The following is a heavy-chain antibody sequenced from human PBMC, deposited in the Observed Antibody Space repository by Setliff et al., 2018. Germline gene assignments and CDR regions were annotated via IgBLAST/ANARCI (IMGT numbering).Heavy chain of an antibody. J-gene: IGHJ4*02. V-gene: IGHV3-23*01. D-gene: IGHD7-27*01. Sequence: GGSLRLSCAASGFTFSNYAMSWVRQAPGKGLEWVSVITGSGTTTYYADSVKGRFTISRDNSKNTVYLQMNSLRAEDTAVYYCVRDLHWGFDYWGLGTLVTVSS. CDR2: ITGSGTTT. CDR1: GFTFSNYA. CDR3: VRDLHWGFDY.